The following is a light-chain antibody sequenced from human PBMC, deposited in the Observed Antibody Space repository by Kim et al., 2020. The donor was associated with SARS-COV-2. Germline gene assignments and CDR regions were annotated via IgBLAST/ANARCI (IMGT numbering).Light chain of an antibody. CDR1: SYNSGAGYD. CDR2: GNS. CDR3: QSYDSSLSGSKV. J-gene: IGLJ2*01. Sequence: VTISCTGSSYNSGAGYDVHWYQQLPGTAPKLLSYGNSNRPSGVPDRFSGSKSGTSASLAITGLQAEDEADYYCQSYDSSLSGSKVFGGGTQLTVL. V-gene: IGLV1-40*01.